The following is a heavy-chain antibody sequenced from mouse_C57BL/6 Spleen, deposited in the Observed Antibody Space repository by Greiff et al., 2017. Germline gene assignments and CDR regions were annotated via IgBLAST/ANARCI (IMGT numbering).Heavy chain of an antibody. D-gene: IGHD4-1*01. CDR2: ISDGGSYT. CDR1: GFTFSSYA. Sequence: EVHLVESGGGLVKPGGSLKLSCAASGFTFSSYAMSWVRQTPEKRLEWVATISDGGSYTYYPDNVKGRFTISRDNAKNNLYLQMSHLKSEDTAMYYCARDAGYAMDYWGQGTSVTVSS. V-gene: IGHV5-4*01. J-gene: IGHJ4*01. CDR3: ARDAGYAMDY.